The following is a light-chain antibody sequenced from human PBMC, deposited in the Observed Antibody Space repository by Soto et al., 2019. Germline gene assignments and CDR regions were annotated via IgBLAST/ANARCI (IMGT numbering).Light chain of an antibody. J-gene: IGKJ2*01. CDR2: AAS. CDR3: QQYYSYPPMYT. Sequence: AIRMTQSPSSLSASTGDRVTITFRASQGISSYLAWYQQKPGKAPKLLIYAASTLQSGVPSRFSGSGSGTDFTLTISCLQSEDFATYYCQQYYSYPPMYTFGQGTKLEIK. CDR1: QGISSY. V-gene: IGKV1-8*01.